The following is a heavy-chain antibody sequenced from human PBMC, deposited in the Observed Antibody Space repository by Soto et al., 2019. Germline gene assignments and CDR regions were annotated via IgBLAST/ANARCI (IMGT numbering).Heavy chain of an antibody. CDR2: INPKSGGT. D-gene: IGHD2-8*01. CDR3: ARGDSTDCSNGVCSFFYNHDMDV. CDR1: GYSFTDYH. Sequence: VFCRASGYSFTDYHIHWVRQAPGQGLEWLGRINPKSGGTSTAQKFQGWVTMTTDTSISTASMELTRLTSDDTAIYYCARGDSTDCSNGVCSFFYNHDMDVWGQGTTVTVSS. V-gene: IGHV1-2*04. J-gene: IGHJ6*02.